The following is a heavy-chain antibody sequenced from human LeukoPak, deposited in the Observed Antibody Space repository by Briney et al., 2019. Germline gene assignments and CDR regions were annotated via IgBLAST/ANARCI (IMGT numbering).Heavy chain of an antibody. CDR1: GFTFSRFS. J-gene: IGHJ4*02. CDR3: ARGIAVAAPDY. V-gene: IGHV3-21*01. D-gene: IGHD6-19*01. Sequence: GGSLRLSCAASGFTFSRFSMNWVRQAPGKGLEWVSSISSSSDVYYADSLKGRFTISRDNAKNSLYLQVNSLRADDTAVYYCARGIAVAAPDYWGQGSLVTVSS. CDR2: ISSSSDV.